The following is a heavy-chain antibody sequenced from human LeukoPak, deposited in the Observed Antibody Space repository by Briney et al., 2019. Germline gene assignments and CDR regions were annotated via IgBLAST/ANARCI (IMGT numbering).Heavy chain of an antibody. CDR1: GFTFSSYG. D-gene: IGHD5-18*01. CDR2: IWYGGSNK. Sequence: GGSLRLSCAASGFTFSSYGMHWVRQAPGKGLEWVAVIWYGGSNKYYADSVKGRFTISRDNSKNTLYLQMNSLRAEDTAVYYCAKEFPRTAMAPGAFDIWGQGTMVTVSS. J-gene: IGHJ3*02. V-gene: IGHV3-30*02. CDR3: AKEFPRTAMAPGAFDI.